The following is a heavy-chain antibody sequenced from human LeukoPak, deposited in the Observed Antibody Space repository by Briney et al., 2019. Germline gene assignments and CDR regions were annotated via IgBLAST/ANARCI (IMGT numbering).Heavy chain of an antibody. J-gene: IGHJ4*02. CDR1: EFIVSSSY. Sequence: GGSLRLSCAASEFIVSSSYMSWVRQAPGKGLEWVSVIYSGGNTYYADSVKGRFTISRDNAKNSLYLQMNSLRAEDTAVYYCARGTGGDSSSWYAFDYWGQGTLVTVSS. D-gene: IGHD6-13*01. CDR3: ARGTGGDSSSWYAFDY. CDR2: IYSGGNT. V-gene: IGHV3-66*01.